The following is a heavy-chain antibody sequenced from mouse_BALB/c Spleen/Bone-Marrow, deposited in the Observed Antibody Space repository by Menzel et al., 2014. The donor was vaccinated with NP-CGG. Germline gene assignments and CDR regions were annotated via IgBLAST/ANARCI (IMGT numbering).Heavy chain of an antibody. CDR1: GFNIKDTY. J-gene: IGHJ2*01. V-gene: IGHV14-3*02. D-gene: IGHD1-1*01. CDR2: IDPANGNT. CDR3: ARYYYGYYFDY. Sequence: EVQLQESGAELVKPGASVKLSCTASGFNIKDTYMHWVKQRPEQGLEWIGRIDPANGNTKYDPKFQGKATTTADTSSNTAYLQLSSLTSEDTAVYYCARYYYGYYFDYCGQGTTPTVSS.